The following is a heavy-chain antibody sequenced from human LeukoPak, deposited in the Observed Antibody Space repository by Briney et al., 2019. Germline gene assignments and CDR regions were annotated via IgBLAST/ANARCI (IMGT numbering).Heavy chain of an antibody. J-gene: IGHJ4*02. V-gene: IGHV4-59*01. CDR2: IYYSGST. D-gene: IGHD1-26*01. CDR3: ARAVPSGSFDY. Sequence: SETLSLTCTVSGGSISSYYWSWIRQPPGKGLEWIGYIYYSGSTNYNPSLKSRVTISVDTSKNQFSLKLSSVTAADTAVYYCARAVPSGSFDYWGQGTLVTVSS. CDR1: GGSISSYY.